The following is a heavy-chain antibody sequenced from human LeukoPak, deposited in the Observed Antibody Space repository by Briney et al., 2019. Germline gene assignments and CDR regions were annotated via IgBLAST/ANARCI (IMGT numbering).Heavy chain of an antibody. J-gene: IGHJ3*02. CDR3: ARVPAGVIGMKDAFDI. V-gene: IGHV3-30*02. CDR2: IRYDGSNK. Sequence: GGSLRLSCAASGFTFSSYGMHWVRQAPGKGLEWVTFIRYDGSNKYYADSVKGRFTISRHNAKNSLYLQMNSLRAEDTAVYYCARVPAGVIGMKDAFDIWGQGTMVTVSS. D-gene: IGHD3-16*02. CDR1: GFTFSSYG.